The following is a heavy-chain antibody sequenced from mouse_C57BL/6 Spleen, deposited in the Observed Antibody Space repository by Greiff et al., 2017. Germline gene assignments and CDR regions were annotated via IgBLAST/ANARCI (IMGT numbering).Heavy chain of an antibody. CDR2: ISSGSSTI. V-gene: IGHV5-17*01. D-gene: IGHD1-1*02. J-gene: IGHJ2*01. CDR1: GFTFSDYG. Sequence: EVKLVESGGGLVKPGGSPKLSCAASGFTFSDYGMHWVRQAPEKGLEWVAYISSGSSTIYYADTVKGRFTISRDNAKNTPFLQMTSLRSEDTAMYYCARGGGNPYYWGQGTTLTVSS. CDR3: ARGGGNPYY.